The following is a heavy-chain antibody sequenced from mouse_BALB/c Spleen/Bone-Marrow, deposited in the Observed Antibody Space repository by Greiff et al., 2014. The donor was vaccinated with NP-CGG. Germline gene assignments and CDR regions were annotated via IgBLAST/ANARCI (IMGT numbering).Heavy chain of an antibody. V-gene: IGHV5-6-3*01. CDR3: VRGNYGNYVDYFDF. CDR2: INSNGGST. D-gene: IGHD2-1*01. Sequence: EVKLEESGGGLVQPGGSLKLSCGASGFTFSNYGMSWVRQTPDKRLELVATINSNGGSTYYPDSVKGRFTISRDTAKNTLYLQMSSLKSEETAMYYCVRGNYGNYVDYFDFWGQGTTLTVSS. CDR1: GFTFSNYG. J-gene: IGHJ2*01.